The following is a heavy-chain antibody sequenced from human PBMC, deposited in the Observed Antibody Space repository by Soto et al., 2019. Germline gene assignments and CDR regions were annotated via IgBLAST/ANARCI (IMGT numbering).Heavy chain of an antibody. D-gene: IGHD6-19*01. J-gene: IGHJ4*02. Sequence: QLQLQESGSRLVEPAQTLSLTCAVSGGSINSAGYSWNWIRQPPGEGLEWIGYIYHSGSFLYNPSLKSQVTISLDRSKNQFSRRLNAGTAADTAVFYCARSVGYRSCWWPYYSDYWGQGALVTVSS. CDR1: GGSINSAGYS. V-gene: IGHV4-30-2*01. CDR2: IYHSGSF. CDR3: ARSVGYRSCWWPYYSDY.